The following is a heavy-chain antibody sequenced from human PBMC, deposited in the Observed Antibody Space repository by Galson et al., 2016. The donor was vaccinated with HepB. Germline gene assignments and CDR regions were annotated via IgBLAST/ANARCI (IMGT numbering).Heavy chain of an antibody. V-gene: IGHV3-23*01. Sequence: SLRLSCAASGFTFSSYGMSWVRQAPGKGLEWVSGISASGGSTYYADSVKGRFTISRDNSKNTLYLQMNRLRAEDTAVYYCARYYFDYVDYYYGMDVWGQGTTVTVSS. D-gene: IGHD3-9*01. CDR1: GFTFSSYG. CDR2: ISASGGST. J-gene: IGHJ6*02. CDR3: ARYYFDYVDYYYGMDV.